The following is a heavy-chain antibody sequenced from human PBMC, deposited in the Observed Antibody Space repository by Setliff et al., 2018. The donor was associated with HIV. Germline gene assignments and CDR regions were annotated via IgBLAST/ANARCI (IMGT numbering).Heavy chain of an antibody. V-gene: IGHV3-49*04. CDR3: TCFDYGDY. D-gene: IGHD3-16*01. J-gene: IGHJ4*02. CDR2: IRSKAYGGTA. CDR1: GYSISSGYY. Sequence: LSLTCIVSGYSISSGYYWGWVRQTPGKGLEWVGFIRSKAYGGTAEYAASVKGRFTFSRDDSQSIAYLQMDSLKTEDTGVYYCTCFDYGDYWGQGTLVTVSS.